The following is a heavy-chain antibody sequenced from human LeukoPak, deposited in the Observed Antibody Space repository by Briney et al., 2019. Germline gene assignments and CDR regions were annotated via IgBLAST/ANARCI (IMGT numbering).Heavy chain of an antibody. CDR2: ISGSGGST. Sequence: GGSLRLSCAASGFTFSSYAMSWVRQAPGKGLEWVSAISGSGGSTYYADSVKGRFTISRDNSKNTLYLQMNSLRAEDTAVYYCARGSLDVLLWFRESGPRYMDVWGKGTTVTVSS. CDR1: GFTFSSYA. CDR3: ARGSLDVLLWFRESGPRYMDV. D-gene: IGHD3-10*01. V-gene: IGHV3-23*01. J-gene: IGHJ6*03.